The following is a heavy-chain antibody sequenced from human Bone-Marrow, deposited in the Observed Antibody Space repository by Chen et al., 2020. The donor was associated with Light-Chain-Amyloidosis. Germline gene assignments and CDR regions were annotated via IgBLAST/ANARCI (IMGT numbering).Heavy chain of an antibody. Sequence: QVQLQESGPGLVEPSQTLSLKCTVFGDSIGSGEYYWNWIRQSPGKGLGWIGYIYYSGNSYYNPSLKSRATISVDTSKNQFSLKLTSVTAEDTAVYYCASHSPGDYGNPGSDYWGQGTLVTVSS. CDR3: ASHSPGDYGNPGSDY. CDR1: GDSIGSGEYY. CDR2: IYYSGNS. D-gene: IGHD4-4*01. J-gene: IGHJ4*02. V-gene: IGHV4-30-4*01.